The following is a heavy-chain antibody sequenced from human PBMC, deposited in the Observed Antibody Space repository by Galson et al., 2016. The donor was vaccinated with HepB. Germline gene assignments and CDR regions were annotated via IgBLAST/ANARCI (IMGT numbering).Heavy chain of an antibody. Sequence: SLRLSCAASGFSFSSYAMSWVRQAPGKGLEWVSSIRDSVGRTYYADSVKGRFTISRDNSKNTLHLQMTSLRAEVTAVYYCAKSRGGSGSWYFDAFDIWGQGTMVTVSS. CDR3: AKSRGGSGSWYFDAFDI. V-gene: IGHV3-23*01. CDR2: IRDSVGRT. CDR1: GFSFSSYA. J-gene: IGHJ3*02. D-gene: IGHD6-13*01.